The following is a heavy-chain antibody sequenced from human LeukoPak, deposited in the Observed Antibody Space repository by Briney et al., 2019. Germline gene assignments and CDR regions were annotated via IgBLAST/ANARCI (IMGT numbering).Heavy chain of an antibody. D-gene: IGHD5-24*01. CDR3: AGGIRDGYKGYYYGMDV. CDR1: GGSISSYY. V-gene: IGHV4-59*08. Sequence: SETLSLTCTVSGGSISSYYWSWIRQPPGKGLEWIGYIYYSGSTNYNPSLKSRVTISADTSKNQFSLKLSSVTAADTAVYYCAGGIRDGYKGYYYGMDVWGQGTTVTVSS. CDR2: IYYSGST. J-gene: IGHJ6*02.